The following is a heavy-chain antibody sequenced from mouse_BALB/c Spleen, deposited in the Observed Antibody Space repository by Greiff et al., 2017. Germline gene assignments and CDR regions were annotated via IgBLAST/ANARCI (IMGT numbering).Heavy chain of an antibody. J-gene: IGHJ4*01. V-gene: IGHV14-1*02. CDR3: ARLVNYYGSMDY. Sequence: VQLQQSGAELVRPGALVKLSCKASGFNIKDYYMHWVKQRPEQGLEWIGRIDPANGNTKYDPKFQGKATITADTSSNTAYLQLSSLTSEDTAVYYCARLVNYYGSMDYWGQGTSVTVSS. CDR2: IDPANGNT. D-gene: IGHD1-1*01. CDR1: GFNIKDYY.